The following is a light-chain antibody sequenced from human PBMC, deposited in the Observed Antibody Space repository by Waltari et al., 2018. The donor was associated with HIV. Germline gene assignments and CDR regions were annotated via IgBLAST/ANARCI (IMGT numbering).Light chain of an antibody. CDR1: QDIRNY. V-gene: IGKV1-33*01. J-gene: IGKJ4*01. CDR3: QQDDILSLT. CDR2: DAS. Sequence: DIQMTQSPSSLSASIGDRVTITCQASQDIRNYLNWYQQKPGKAPKLLIYDASNLEAGVPSRFTGSGSGTDFTFTISSLQPEDIATYCCQQDDILSLTFGGGTKVEIK.